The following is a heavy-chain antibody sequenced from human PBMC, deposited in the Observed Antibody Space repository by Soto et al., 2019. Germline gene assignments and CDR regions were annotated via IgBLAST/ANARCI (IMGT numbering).Heavy chain of an antibody. Sequence: PSETLSLTCTVSGRSISSYYWSWIRQPPGKGLERVGYIYYSGSTNYNPSLKSRVTISVDTSKNQFSLKPSSVTAANTAVYDCARAQGVGCSKRSSYFNWFDPWGQGTLVTVSS. D-gene: IGHD2-15*01. CDR1: GRSISSYY. CDR3: ARAQGVGCSKRSSYFNWFDP. J-gene: IGHJ5*02. CDR2: IYYSGST. V-gene: IGHV4-59*01.